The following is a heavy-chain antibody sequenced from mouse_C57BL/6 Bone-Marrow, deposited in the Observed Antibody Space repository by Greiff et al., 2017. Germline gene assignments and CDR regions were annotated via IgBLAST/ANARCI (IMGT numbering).Heavy chain of an antibody. CDR3: ARGETDSSLYYYAMDY. CDR1: GYTFTSYW. CDR2: INPSNGGT. J-gene: IGHJ4*01. Sequence: QVQLQQPGTELVKPGASVKLSCKASGYTFTSYWMHWVKQRPGQGLEWIGNINPSNGGTNYNEKFKSKATLTVDKSSSTAYMQLSSLTSEDSAVYYCARGETDSSLYYYAMDYWGQGTSVTVSS. V-gene: IGHV1-53*01. D-gene: IGHD6-5*01.